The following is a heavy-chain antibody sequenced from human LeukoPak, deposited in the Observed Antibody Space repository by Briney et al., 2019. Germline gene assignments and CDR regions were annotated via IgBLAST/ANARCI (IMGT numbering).Heavy chain of an antibody. Sequence: GASVQTPCRAFGYTFTDYYIHLVLQDPGPRVEPMVWINPDNGGTNYAQKFQGRVTMTKDTSIRTVYMDLSRLRSDDTAVFYCTREARGGNWFDPWGRGTQVSVS. J-gene: IGHJ5*02. CDR2: INPDNGGT. CDR1: GYTFTDYY. D-gene: IGHD5-12*01. CDR3: TREARGGNWFDP. V-gene: IGHV1-2*02.